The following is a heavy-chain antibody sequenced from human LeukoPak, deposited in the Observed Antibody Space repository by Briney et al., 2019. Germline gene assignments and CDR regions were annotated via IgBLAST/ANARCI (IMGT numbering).Heavy chain of an antibody. Sequence: PSETLSLTCTVSGGSLSTSSYYWGWIRQPAGKGLEWIGLIYTSGSTNYNPSLKSRVTMSVDTSKNQFSLKLTSVTAADTAVYYCASDFGYWGQGTLVTVSS. D-gene: IGHD3-10*01. J-gene: IGHJ4*02. CDR1: GGSLSTSSYY. CDR2: IYTSGST. CDR3: ASDFGY. V-gene: IGHV4-61*02.